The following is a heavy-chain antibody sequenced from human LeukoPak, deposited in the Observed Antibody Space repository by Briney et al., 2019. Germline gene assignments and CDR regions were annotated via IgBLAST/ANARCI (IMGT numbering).Heavy chain of an antibody. Sequence: SETLSLTCTVSGGSISSGSYYWSWIRQPAGKGLEWIGRIYTSGSTNYNPSLKSRVTISVDTSKNQFSLKLSSVTAADTAVYYCAREGGSGYSNWFDPWGQGTLVTVSS. D-gene: IGHD3-22*01. CDR1: GGSISSGSYY. J-gene: IGHJ5*02. V-gene: IGHV4-61*02. CDR3: AREGGSGYSNWFDP. CDR2: IYTSGST.